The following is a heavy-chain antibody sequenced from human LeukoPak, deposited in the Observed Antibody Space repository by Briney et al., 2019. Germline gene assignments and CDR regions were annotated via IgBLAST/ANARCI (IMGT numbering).Heavy chain of an antibody. CDR3: ARDSHGDDSSGEQHYYYYYYMDV. D-gene: IGHD3-22*01. Sequence: ASVKVSCKSSGYKFVDYYIHWVRQAPGQGLEWMGWINPYSGGTNYAQKFQGRVTMTRDTSISTAYMELSRLRSDDTAVYYCARDSHGDDSSGEQHYYYYYYMDVWGKGTTVTVSS. CDR1: GYKFVDYY. V-gene: IGHV1-2*02. J-gene: IGHJ6*03. CDR2: INPYSGGT.